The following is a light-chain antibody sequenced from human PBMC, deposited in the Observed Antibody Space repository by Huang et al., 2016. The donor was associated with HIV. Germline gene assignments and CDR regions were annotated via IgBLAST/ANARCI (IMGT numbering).Light chain of an antibody. J-gene: IGKJ4*01. Sequence: EIVMTQSPATLSVSPGQRVTLSCRANRSVSTNLAWYQQRHGQAPRLLIYGSSTSAPGIPARFSGSGSGTDFSLTISSLQSEDFAFYYCHQYNNWLLSFGGGTRV. CDR3: HQYNNWLLS. CDR1: RSVSTN. V-gene: IGKV3-15*01. CDR2: GSS.